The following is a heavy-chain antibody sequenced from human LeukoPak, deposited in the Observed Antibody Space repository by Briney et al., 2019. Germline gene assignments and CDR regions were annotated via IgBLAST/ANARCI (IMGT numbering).Heavy chain of an antibody. J-gene: IGHJ4*02. D-gene: IGHD4-17*01. CDR2: IYHSGST. CDR1: GGSISSSNW. Sequence: NPSGTLSLTCAVSGGSISSSNWWSWVRQPPGKGLEWIGEIYHSGSTNYNPSLKSRVTIPVDKSKNQFSLKLSSVTAADTAVYYCASLYGDYRVGYWGQGTLVTVSS. V-gene: IGHV4-4*02. CDR3: ASLYGDYRVGY.